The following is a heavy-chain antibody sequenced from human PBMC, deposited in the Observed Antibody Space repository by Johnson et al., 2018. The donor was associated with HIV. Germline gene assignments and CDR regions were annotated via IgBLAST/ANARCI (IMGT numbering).Heavy chain of an antibody. V-gene: IGHV3-9*01. CDR2: ISCNSGRI. J-gene: IGHJ3*02. CDR3: ARSNWAHFDAFDI. D-gene: IGHD7-27*01. CDR1: GFSFDDYA. Sequence: VESGGGLAQPGRSLRLSCAASGFSFDDYAMHWVRKAPGKGLEWVSGISCNSGRIAYADSVKGRFTISRDNAKNTLYLQMNSLRAEDTAVYYCARSNWAHFDAFDIWGQGTMVTVSS.